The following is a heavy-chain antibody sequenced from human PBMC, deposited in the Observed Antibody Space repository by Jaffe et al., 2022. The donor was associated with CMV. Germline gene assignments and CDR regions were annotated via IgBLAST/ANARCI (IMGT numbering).Heavy chain of an antibody. J-gene: IGHJ6*02. CDR2: ISYDGSNK. V-gene: IGHV3-30*18. CDR3: AKDRAVVVPAAIPYYYGMDV. Sequence: QVQLVESGGGVVQPGRSLRLSCAASGFTFSSYGMHWVRQAPGKGLEWVAVISYDGSNKYYADSVKGRFTISRDNSKNTLYLQMNSLRAEDTAVYYCAKDRAVVVPAAIPYYYGMDVWGQGTTVTVSS. D-gene: IGHD2-2*01. CDR1: GFTFSSYG.